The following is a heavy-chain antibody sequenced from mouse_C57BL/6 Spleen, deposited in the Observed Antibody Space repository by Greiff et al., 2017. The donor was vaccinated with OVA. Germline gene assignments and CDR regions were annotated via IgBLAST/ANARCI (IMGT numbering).Heavy chain of an antibody. V-gene: IGHV1-50*01. Sequence: VQLQQPGAELVKPGASVTLSCTASGYTFTSYGMQWVNQRPGPGLEWLGEIDPSDSYTNYNQKFKGKATLTVDTSSSTSNMQLSSLTSEGSAVYYCARGGLPSMDYWGQGTSVTVSS. D-gene: IGHD2-2*01. CDR2: IDPSDSYT. CDR3: ARGGLPSMDY. CDR1: GYTFTSYG. J-gene: IGHJ4*01.